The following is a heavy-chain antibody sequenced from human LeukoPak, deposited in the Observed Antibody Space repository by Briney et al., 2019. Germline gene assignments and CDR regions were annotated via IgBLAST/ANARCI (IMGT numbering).Heavy chain of an antibody. J-gene: IGHJ4*02. V-gene: IGHV3-53*01. CDR1: GFTVINTY. D-gene: IGHD2-15*01. CDR2: IYDTGGT. Sequence: GGSLRLSCAASGFTVINTYMSWVRQAPGKGLEWVSVIYDTGGTFYSYSVKGRFTISRDYSKNTLYLQTNSLRVDDTAIYYCARDNKGPAFWGQGTLVTVSS. CDR3: ARDNKGPAF.